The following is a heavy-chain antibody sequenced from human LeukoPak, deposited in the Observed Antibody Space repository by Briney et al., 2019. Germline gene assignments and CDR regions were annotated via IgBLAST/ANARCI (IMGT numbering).Heavy chain of an antibody. Sequence: GGSLRLSCAASGFTFSSYAMSWVRQAPGKGLEWVSAISGSGGSTYYADSVKGRFTISRDNSKNTLYLQMNSLRAEDTAVYYCAKDRTYYDFWSGYWGSDGFDYWGQGTLVTVSS. CDR2: ISGSGGST. J-gene: IGHJ4*02. V-gene: IGHV3-23*01. CDR1: GFTFSSYA. D-gene: IGHD3-3*01. CDR3: AKDRTYYDFWSGYWGSDGFDY.